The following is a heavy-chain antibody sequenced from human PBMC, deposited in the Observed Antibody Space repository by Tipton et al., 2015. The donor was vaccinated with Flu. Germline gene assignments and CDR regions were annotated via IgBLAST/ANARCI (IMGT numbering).Heavy chain of an antibody. CDR1: GGSISSGSYY. CDR2: IYYSGST. V-gene: IGHV4-39*07. Sequence: TLSLTCTVSGGSISSGSYYWGWIRQPPGKGLEWIGSIYYSGSTYYNPSLKSRVTISVDTSKNQFSLKLSSVTAADTAVYYCARALYSGSYYYDWGQGTLVTVSS. J-gene: IGHJ4*02. D-gene: IGHD1-26*01. CDR3: ARALYSGSYYYD.